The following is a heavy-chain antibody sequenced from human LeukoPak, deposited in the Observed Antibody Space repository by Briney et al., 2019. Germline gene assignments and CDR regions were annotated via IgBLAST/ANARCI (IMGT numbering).Heavy chain of an antibody. CDR3: ARPPWADCGGNSGHAFGI. D-gene: IGHD4-23*01. V-gene: IGHV3-21*01. CDR2: ISSSSSYI. CDR1: GFTFSSYS. J-gene: IGHJ3*02. Sequence: GGSLRLSCAASGFTFSSYSMNWVRQAPGKGQEWVSSISSSSSYIYYADSVKGRFTISRDNAKNSLYLQMNSLRAEDTAVYYCARPPWADCGGNSGHAFGIWGPGKMVTVS.